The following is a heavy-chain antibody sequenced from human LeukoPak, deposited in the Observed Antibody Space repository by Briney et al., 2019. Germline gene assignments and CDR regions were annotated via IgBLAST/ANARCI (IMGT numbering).Heavy chain of an antibody. J-gene: IGHJ4*02. CDR3: ARDLGPSRGFDY. V-gene: IGHV4-59*01. Sequence: PSETLSLTCTVSGASLSPYYWSWIRQPPGKGLEWIGYVLYTGSTTYNPSLKSRLTLLVDTSKSQFSLKLNSVTPADTAVYYCARDLGPSRGFDYWGRGTLVTVSS. CDR1: GASLSPYY. D-gene: IGHD3-10*01. CDR2: VLYTGST.